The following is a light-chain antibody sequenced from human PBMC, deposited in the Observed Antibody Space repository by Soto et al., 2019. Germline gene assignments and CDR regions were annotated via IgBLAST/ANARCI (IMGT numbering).Light chain of an antibody. J-gene: IGKJ4*01. CDR1: QSLLHSNGYNS. CDR3: MQALQTPVT. CDR2: LGS. V-gene: IGKV2-28*01. Sequence: DIVLTQSPLSLSVTPGEPASISCRSSQSLLHSNGYNSLDWYLQKPGQSPQLLIYLGSNRASGVPDRFSGSGSGTDFTLKISRVEAEDVGVYYCMQALQTPVTFGGGTKVEIK.